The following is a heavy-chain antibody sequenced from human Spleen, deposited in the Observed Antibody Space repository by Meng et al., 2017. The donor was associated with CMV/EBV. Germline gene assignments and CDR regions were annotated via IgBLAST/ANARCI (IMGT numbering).Heavy chain of an antibody. D-gene: IGHD3-3*01. CDR3: ARGQSTIFGVVIIPYYFDY. CDR1: GGSFSSFY. J-gene: IGHJ4*02. CDR2: INHSGST. V-gene: IGHV4-34*01. Sequence: SETLSLTCAVYGGSFSSFYWSWIRQPPGKGLECIGEINHSGSTNYNPSLKSRVTISVDTSKNQFSLKLSSVTAADTAVYYCARGQSTIFGVVIIPYYFDYWGQGTLVTVSS.